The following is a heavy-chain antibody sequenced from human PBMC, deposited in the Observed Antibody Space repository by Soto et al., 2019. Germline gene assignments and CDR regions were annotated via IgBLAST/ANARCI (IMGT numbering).Heavy chain of an antibody. J-gene: IGHJ6*02. CDR2: IDGGGST. CDR3: ATILTTMTPEEHVYYGLDV. Sequence: GGSLRLSCAASGFAVSTSYMNWVRQAPGKGLEWVSVIDGGGSTNHADSVKGRFTISTDVSKNTLFLQMDSLRAEDTAVYYCATILTTMTPEEHVYYGLDVWGQGTTVTVSS. V-gene: IGHV3-66*01. CDR1: GFAVSTSY. D-gene: IGHD4-17*01.